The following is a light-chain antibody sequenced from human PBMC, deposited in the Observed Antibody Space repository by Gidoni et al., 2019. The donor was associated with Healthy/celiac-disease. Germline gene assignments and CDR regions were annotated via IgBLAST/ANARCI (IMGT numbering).Light chain of an antibody. V-gene: IGKV2-28*01. J-gene: IGKJ2*01. CDR2: LGS. CDR1: QSLLHSNGYNY. CDR3: MQALQTPYT. Sequence: DIVLPQSPLSLPVTPGEPASISCMSSQSLLHSNGYNYLDWYLQKPGQSPQLLIYLGSNRDSGVPDRFSGSGSGTDFTLKISRVEAEDVGVYYCMQALQTPYTFGQGTKLEIK.